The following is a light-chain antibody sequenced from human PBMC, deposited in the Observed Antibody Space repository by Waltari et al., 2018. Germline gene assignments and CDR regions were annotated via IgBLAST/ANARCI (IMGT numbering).Light chain of an antibody. Sequence: QSALTPPASVSGSPGQSITISCTGTSGDVGGYAYVHWYQPHPGKAHNLVIYDVTNRPSCISDRFSGSKSGTTASLSISGRQAEDEADYFCSSGTTSDTRKVIFGGGTKLTVL. CDR3: SSGTTSDTRKVI. V-gene: IGLV2-14*03. CDR1: SGDVGGYAY. J-gene: IGLJ2*01. CDR2: DVT.